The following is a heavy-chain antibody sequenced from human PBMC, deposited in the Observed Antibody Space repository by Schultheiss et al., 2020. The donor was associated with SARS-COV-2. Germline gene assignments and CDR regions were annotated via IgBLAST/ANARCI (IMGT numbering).Heavy chain of an antibody. J-gene: IGHJ4*02. CDR3: ASANPLRGSSGWYGVDY. CDR1: GGTFSSYA. D-gene: IGHD6-19*01. V-gene: IGHV1-69*13. Sequence: SVKVSCKASGGTFSSYAISWVRQAPGQGLEWMGGIIPIFGTANYAQKFQGRVTITADESTSTAYMELSSLRSEDTAVYYCASANPLRGSSGWYGVDYWGQGTLVTVSS. CDR2: IIPIFGTA.